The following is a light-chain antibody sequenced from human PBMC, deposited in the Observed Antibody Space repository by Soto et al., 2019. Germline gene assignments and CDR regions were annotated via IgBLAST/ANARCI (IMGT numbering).Light chain of an antibody. V-gene: IGKV3-15*01. CDR2: GAS. CDR1: QSISNS. J-gene: IGKJ2*01. CDR3: QQYNSWPPRT. Sequence: EIVMTPSPASLSVSPGETATLSCRASQSISNSLAWYQQKPGQAPSLLIYGASTRATGIPARFSGSGSGTEFTLTISSLQSEDSALYYCQQYNSWPPRTFGQGTKLEIK.